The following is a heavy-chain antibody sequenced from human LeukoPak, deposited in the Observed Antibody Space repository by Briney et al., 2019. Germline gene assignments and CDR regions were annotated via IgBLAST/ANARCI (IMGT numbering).Heavy chain of an antibody. V-gene: IGHV3-74*01. Sequence: GGSLRLSCAASGFTFSSYWMHWVRQAPGKGLVRVSRINSDGSSTSYADSVKGRFTISRDNAKNTLYLQMNSLRAEDTAVYYCARSGSYWDDAFDIWGQGTMVTVSS. CDR2: INSDGSST. D-gene: IGHD1-26*01. J-gene: IGHJ3*02. CDR3: ARSGSYWDDAFDI. CDR1: GFTFSSYW.